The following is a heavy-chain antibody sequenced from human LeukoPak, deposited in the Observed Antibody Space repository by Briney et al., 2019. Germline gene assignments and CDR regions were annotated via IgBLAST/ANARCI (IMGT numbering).Heavy chain of an antibody. J-gene: IGHJ4*02. V-gene: IGHV1-2*02. CDR1: GGTFSSYA. CDR2: INPNSGGT. Sequence: ASVKVSCKASGGTFSSYAISWVRQAPGQGLEWMGWINPNSGGTNYAQKFQGRVTMTRDTSISTAYMELSRLRSDDTAVYYCALDRGSGDGTIDYWGQGTLVTVSS. CDR3: ALDRGSGDGTIDY. D-gene: IGHD3-10*01.